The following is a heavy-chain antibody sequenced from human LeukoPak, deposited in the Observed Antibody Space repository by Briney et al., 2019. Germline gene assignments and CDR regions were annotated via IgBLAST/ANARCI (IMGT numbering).Heavy chain of an antibody. J-gene: IGHJ4*02. CDR1: GFTFSSYA. CDR3: AKYWQWLPPQYYFDY. CDR2: ISGSGGSA. D-gene: IGHD5-12*01. V-gene: IGHV3-23*01. Sequence: GGSLRLSCAASGFTFSSYAMSWVRQAPGKGLEWVSAISGSGGSAYYADSVKGRFTISRDNSKNTLYLQMNSLRAEDTAVYYCAKYWQWLPPQYYFDYWGQGTLVTVSS.